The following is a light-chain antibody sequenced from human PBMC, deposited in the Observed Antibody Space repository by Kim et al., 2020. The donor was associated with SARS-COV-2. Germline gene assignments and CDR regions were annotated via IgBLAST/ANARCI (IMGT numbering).Light chain of an antibody. Sequence: EIVLTQSPATLSVSPGERATLSCRDSQSVSSSFFAWYQQKPGQTRRLINYGASSRTTSTPDRFSGSGSGTYFPLTISRLEAEVVAVYCWQQNSCSPWTFGQGTKVDIK. CDR1: QSVSSSF. CDR3: QQNSCSPWT. V-gene: IGKV3-20*01. J-gene: IGKJ1*01. CDR2: GAS.